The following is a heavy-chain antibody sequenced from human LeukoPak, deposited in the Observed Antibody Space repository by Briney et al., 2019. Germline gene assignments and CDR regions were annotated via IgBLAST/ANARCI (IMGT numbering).Heavy chain of an antibody. CDR1: GFTFSSYW. CDR3: VIDMDV. Sequence: PGGSLRLSCVTSGFTFSSYWMTWVRQAPGKGLEWVASINQDGHEKNYVDSVKGRFTISKDNPKNSLYLQMNSLRAEDTAVYFCVIDMDVWAQGTTVTVSS. CDR2: INQDGHEK. J-gene: IGHJ6*02. V-gene: IGHV3-7*05.